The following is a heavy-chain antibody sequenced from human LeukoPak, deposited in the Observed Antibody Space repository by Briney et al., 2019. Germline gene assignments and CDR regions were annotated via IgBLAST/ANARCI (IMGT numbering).Heavy chain of an antibody. V-gene: IGHV3-23*01. D-gene: IGHD3-10*01. CDR2: ISGTGYNT. CDR3: AKHVSGSLFYFDY. CDR1: GFTFSGYW. Sequence: GGSLRLSCAASGFTFSGYWMSWVRQAPGKGLEWVSGISGTGYNTYYADSVKGRFTISRDNSKNTLYLQMNSLGAEDTAVYYCAKHVSGSLFYFDYWGQRTLVTVSS. J-gene: IGHJ4*02.